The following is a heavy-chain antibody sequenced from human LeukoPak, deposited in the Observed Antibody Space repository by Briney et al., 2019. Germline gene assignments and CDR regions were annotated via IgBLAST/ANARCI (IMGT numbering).Heavy chain of an antibody. D-gene: IGHD6-19*01. CDR3: ARSSGIYYGY. V-gene: IGHV4-30-4*01. J-gene: IGHJ4*02. Sequence: SQTLSLTCTVSGGSISSGDYYWSWIRQPPGKGLEWIGYIYYSGSTYYNPSLKSRVTISVDTSKNQFSLQLNSVTPEDTAVYYCARSSGIYYGYWGQGTLVTVSS. CDR2: IYYSGST. CDR1: GGSISSGDYY.